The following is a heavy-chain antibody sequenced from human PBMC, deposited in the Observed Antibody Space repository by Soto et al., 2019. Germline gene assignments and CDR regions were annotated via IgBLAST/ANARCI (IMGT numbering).Heavy chain of an antibody. D-gene: IGHD6-13*01. CDR1: GDSVSSNSAA. V-gene: IGHV6-1*01. Sequence: LSLTCAISGDSVSSNSAAWNWIRQSPSRGLEWLGRTYYRSKWYNDYAVSVKSRITINPDTSKNQFSLQLNSVTPEDTAVYYCARDWYSSSWYFKSAPWFDPWGQGTLVTVSS. J-gene: IGHJ5*01. CDR3: ARDWYSSSWYFKSAPWFDP. CDR2: TYYRSKWYN.